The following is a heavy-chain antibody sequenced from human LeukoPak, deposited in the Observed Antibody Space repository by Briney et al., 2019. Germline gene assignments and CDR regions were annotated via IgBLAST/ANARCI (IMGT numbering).Heavy chain of an antibody. CDR3: LSGRLLVDY. V-gene: IGHV4-30-4*03. J-gene: IGHJ4*02. Sequence: PSEPLSLTCTVSGGSISSGDYYWSWIPQPPGKGLEWIGYVYYSGRTYSNPPLRGRVTISVATSNNQFSLSLSSVTAADTAVHYCLSGRLLVDYWGQGNLGTVSS. CDR2: VYYSGRT. D-gene: IGHD3-22*01. CDR1: GGSISSGDYY.